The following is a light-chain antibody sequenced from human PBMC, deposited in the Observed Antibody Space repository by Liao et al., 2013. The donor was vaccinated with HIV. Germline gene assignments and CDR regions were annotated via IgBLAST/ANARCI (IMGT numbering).Light chain of an antibody. J-gene: IGLJ1*01. CDR1: KLGDKY. CDR3: QVWDSNSVYV. Sequence: SYELTQPPSVSVSPGQTASITCSGDKLGDKYACWYQQKPGQSPVLVIYQDSKRPSGIPERFSGSNSGNTATLTISRVEAGDEADYYCQVWDSNSVYVFGTGTKVTVL. CDR2: QDS. V-gene: IGLV3-1*01.